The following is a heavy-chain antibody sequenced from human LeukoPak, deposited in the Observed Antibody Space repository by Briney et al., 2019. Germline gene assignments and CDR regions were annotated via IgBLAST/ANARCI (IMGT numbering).Heavy chain of an antibody. Sequence: PSETLSLTCAVYGGSFSGYYWSWIRQPPGKGLEWIGEINHSGSTNYNPSLKSRVTISVDTSKNQFSLKLSSVTAADTAVYYCARGYSYYHDSSGYYFYWGQGTLVTVSS. V-gene: IGHV4-34*01. D-gene: IGHD3-22*01. CDR3: ARGYSYYHDSSGYYFY. J-gene: IGHJ4*02. CDR2: INHSGST. CDR1: GGSFSGYY.